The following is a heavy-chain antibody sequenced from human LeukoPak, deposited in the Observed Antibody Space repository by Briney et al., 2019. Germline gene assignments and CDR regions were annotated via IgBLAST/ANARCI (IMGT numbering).Heavy chain of an antibody. CDR3: AKMGLIVALDY. V-gene: IGHV3-30*02. CDR2: IRYDGSNK. J-gene: IGHJ4*02. D-gene: IGHD3-22*01. Sequence: HSGGSLRLSCAASGFTFSSYGTHWVRQAPGKGLEWVAFIRYDGSNKYYADSVKGRFTISRDNSKNTLYLQMNSLRAEDTAVYYCAKMGLIVALDYWGQGTLVTVSS. CDR1: GFTFSSYG.